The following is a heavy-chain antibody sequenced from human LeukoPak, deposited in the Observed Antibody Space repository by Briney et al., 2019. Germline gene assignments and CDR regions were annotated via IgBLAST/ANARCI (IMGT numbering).Heavy chain of an antibody. V-gene: IGHV3-30*18. CDR3: AKDGHYDSSGYYGVFDY. Sequence: PGRSLRLSCAASGFTFSSYGMHWVRQAPGKGLEWVAVISYDGSSKYYADSVKGRFTISRDNSKNTLYLQMNSPRAEDTAVYYCAKDGHYDSSGYYGVFDYWGQGTLVTVSS. J-gene: IGHJ4*02. CDR1: GFTFSSYG. CDR2: ISYDGSSK. D-gene: IGHD3-22*01.